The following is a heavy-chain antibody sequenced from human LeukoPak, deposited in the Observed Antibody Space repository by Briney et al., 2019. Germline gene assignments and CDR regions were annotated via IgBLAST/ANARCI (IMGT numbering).Heavy chain of an antibody. D-gene: IGHD6-13*01. V-gene: IGHV4-34*01. CDR3: ARGIAAAGTDY. Sequence: SETLCLTCAVYGGSFSGYYWSWIRQPPGKGLEWIGEINRSGSTNYNPSLKSRVTISVDTSKNQFSLKLSSVTAADTAVYYCARGIAAAGTDYWGQGTPVTVSS. CDR2: INRSGST. CDR1: GGSFSGYY. J-gene: IGHJ4*02.